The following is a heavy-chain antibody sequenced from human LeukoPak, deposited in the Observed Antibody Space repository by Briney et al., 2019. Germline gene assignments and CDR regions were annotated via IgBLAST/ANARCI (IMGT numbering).Heavy chain of an antibody. D-gene: IGHD1-26*01. CDR2: ISRTGSSI. CDR3: ARWSDVPYFDY. V-gene: IGHV3-48*03. Sequence: GGSLRLSCAASGFTFDDYGMSWVRQAPGKGLEWVSYISRTGSSIYYADSVKGRFTISRDNAKSSLYLQMNSLRDADTAVYYCARWSDVPYFDYWGQGILVTVSS. CDR1: GFTFDDYG. J-gene: IGHJ4*02.